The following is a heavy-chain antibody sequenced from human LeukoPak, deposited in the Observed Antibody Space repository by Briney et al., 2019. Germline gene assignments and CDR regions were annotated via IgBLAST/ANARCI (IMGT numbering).Heavy chain of an antibody. Sequence: GASVKVSCKASGYTFTAYYMHWVRQAPGQGLEWMGWINPNSGGTNYAQKFQGRVTMTRDTSISTAYMELSRLRFDDTAVYYCARAYCSGGDCYSKSNSDSWGQGTLVTVSS. CDR2: INPNSGGT. J-gene: IGHJ4*02. V-gene: IGHV1-2*02. CDR3: ARAYCSGGDCYSKSNSDS. CDR1: GYTFTAYY. D-gene: IGHD2-15*01.